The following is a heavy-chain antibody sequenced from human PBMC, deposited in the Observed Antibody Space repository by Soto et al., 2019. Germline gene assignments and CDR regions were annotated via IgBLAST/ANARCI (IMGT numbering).Heavy chain of an antibody. CDR3: ARYYYDSSGSHPGIRH. CDR2: ISYSGSP. CDR1: GGSISSGGYY. J-gene: IGHJ1*01. D-gene: IGHD3-22*01. V-gene: IGHV4-31*03. Sequence: QVQLQESGPGLVKPSQTLSLTCTVSGGSISSGGYYWSWIRQHPGKGLEWIGYISYSGSPYYNPSLKSRVTISVDTSKNQSYLKLSSVNAADTAVYYCARYYYDSSGSHPGIRHWGQGTLVTVSS.